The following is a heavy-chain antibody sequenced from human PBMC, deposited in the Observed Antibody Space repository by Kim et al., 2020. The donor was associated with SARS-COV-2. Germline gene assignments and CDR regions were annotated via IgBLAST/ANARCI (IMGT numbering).Heavy chain of an antibody. Sequence: GGSLRLSCAASGFTFSNAWMSWVRQAPGKGLEWVGRIKSKTDGGTTDYAAPVKGRFTISRDDSKNTLYLQMNSLKTEDTAVYYFTTDFGSGGGNSWGDYWGQGTLVTVSS. J-gene: IGHJ4*02. CDR1: GFTFSNAW. CDR3: TTDFGSGGGNSWGDY. D-gene: IGHD2-21*02. V-gene: IGHV3-15*01. CDR2: IKSKTDGGTT.